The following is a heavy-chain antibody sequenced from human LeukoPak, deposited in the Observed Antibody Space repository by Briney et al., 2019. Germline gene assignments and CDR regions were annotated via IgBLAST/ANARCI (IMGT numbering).Heavy chain of an antibody. Sequence: GGSLRLSCAASGFTVSSNYMSWVRQAPGKGLEWVSVNYSGGSTYYADSVKGRFTISRDNSKNTMYLQMNSLRAEDTAVYYCARDGRVRGARYGMDVWGQGTTVTVSS. V-gene: IGHV3-66*01. CDR3: ARDGRVRGARYGMDV. J-gene: IGHJ6*02. CDR1: GFTVSSNY. D-gene: IGHD3-10*02. CDR2: NYSGGST.